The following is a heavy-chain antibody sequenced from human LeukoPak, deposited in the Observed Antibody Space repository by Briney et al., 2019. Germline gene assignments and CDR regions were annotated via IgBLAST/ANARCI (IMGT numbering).Heavy chain of an antibody. CDR2: ISGYNDNA. CDR1: GYFFITYG. D-gene: IGHD1-1*01. J-gene: IGHJ5*02. V-gene: IGHV1-18*01. Sequence: VSVKVSCRTSGYFFITYGISWVRQAPGQGFEWMGWISGYNDNALYAQKFRGRVTMTADTSTSTAYMELNSLRSDDTAVYYCARDRGELRVWFDPWGQGTLVTVSS. CDR3: ARDRGELRVWFDP.